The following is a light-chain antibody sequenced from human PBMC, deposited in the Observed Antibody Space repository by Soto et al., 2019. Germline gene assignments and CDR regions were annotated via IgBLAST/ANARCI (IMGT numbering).Light chain of an antibody. CDR2: GAS. Sequence: EIVFTQSPGTLSLSPGERATLSCRASQSVSSSYLAWYQQEPGQAPRLLIYGASSRATGIPDRFSGSGSGADFTLTISRLEPEDFGVYYCQQRSNWQWTFGQGTKVDIK. V-gene: IGKV3D-20*02. J-gene: IGKJ1*01. CDR3: QQRSNWQWT. CDR1: QSVSSSY.